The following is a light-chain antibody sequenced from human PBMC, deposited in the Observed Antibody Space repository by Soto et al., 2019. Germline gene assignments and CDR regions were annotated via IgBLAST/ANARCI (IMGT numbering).Light chain of an antibody. V-gene: IGKV3-20*01. CDR3: QQYGNSPIT. CDR1: QSVTSSY. Sequence: EIVLTQSHGTLSLSPGDRATLSCRASQSVTSSYLAWYQQKPGQAPRLLIYGASSRATGIPDRFSGSGSGTDFTLTISRLEPEDFAVDYCQQYGNSPITFGQGTRLEIK. J-gene: IGKJ5*01. CDR2: GAS.